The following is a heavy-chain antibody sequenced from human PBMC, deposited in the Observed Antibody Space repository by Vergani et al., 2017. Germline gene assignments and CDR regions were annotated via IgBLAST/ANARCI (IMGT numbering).Heavy chain of an antibody. D-gene: IGHD2-15*01. V-gene: IGHV3-33*01. J-gene: IGHJ5*01. Sequence: VQLLESGGDLVQPGGSLRLSCAASGFTFSSYAMHWVRQAPGKGLEWVAVIWYDGSNKYYADSVKGRFTISRDNAKNTLYLEMNSLRGDDTAIYYCVRARXSGPCFMSNWFDSWGQGTLVTVSS. CDR3: VRARXSGPCFMSNWFDS. CDR2: IWYDGSNK. CDR1: GFTFSSYA.